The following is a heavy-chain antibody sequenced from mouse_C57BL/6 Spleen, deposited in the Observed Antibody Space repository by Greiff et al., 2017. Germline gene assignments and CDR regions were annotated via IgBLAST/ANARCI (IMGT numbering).Heavy chain of an antibody. CDR3: TAGDTTVVEPFAY. J-gene: IGHJ3*01. CDR1: GFTFSNYW. V-gene: IGHV6-3*01. D-gene: IGHD1-1*01. CDR2: IRLKSDNYAT. Sequence: EVKLQESGGGLVQPGGSMKLSCVASGFTFSNYWMNWVRQSPETGLEWVAQIRLKSDNYATHYAESVKGRFTISRDDSKSSVYLQMNNLSAEDTGIYYCTAGDTTVVEPFAYWGQGTLVTVSA.